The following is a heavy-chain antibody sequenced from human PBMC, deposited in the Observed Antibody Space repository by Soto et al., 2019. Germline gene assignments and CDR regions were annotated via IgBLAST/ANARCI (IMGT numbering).Heavy chain of an antibody. CDR1: GGSFSGYY. V-gene: IGHV4-34*01. CDR2: INHGGTS. D-gene: IGHD3-22*01. J-gene: IGHJ6*02. CDR3: ARRLYYDSSGFEGGGMDV. Sequence: SETLSLTCAVHGGSFSGYYWDWIRQPPGKGLEWIGEINHGGTSNYNPSLKSRAIISVDTSKNQFSLKLTSVTAEDTALYFCARRLYYDSSGFEGGGMDVWGQGTTVT.